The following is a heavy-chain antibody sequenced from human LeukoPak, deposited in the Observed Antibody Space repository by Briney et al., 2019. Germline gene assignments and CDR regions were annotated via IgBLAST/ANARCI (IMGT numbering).Heavy chain of an antibody. D-gene: IGHD3-22*01. CDR1: GFTFSSYW. CDR2: IKQDGSEK. V-gene: IGHV3-7*01. J-gene: IGHJ4*02. Sequence: PGGSLRLSCAASGFTFSSYWTSWVRQAPGKGLEWVANIKQDGSEKYYVDSVKGRFTISGDNAKNSLYLQMNSLRAEDTAVYYCAKDAGLYYYDSSGYYPFDYWGQGTLVTVSS. CDR3: AKDAGLYYYDSSGYYPFDY.